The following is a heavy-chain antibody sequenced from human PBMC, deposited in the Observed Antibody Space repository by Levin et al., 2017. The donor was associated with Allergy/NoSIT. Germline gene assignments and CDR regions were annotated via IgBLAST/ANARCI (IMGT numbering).Heavy chain of an antibody. V-gene: IGHV1-46*01. CDR1: GYIFTNYY. Sequence: ASVKVSCKASGYIFTNYYMHWVRQAPGQGLDWVGIINRSGATTTYAQKFQGRVTVTRDTSTSTVYMELTNLRSEDTAVYYCARGPSQLVNSSSYYPAGYFDYWGQGTPVTVSP. CDR3: ARGPSQLVNSSSYYPAGYFDY. D-gene: IGHD3-22*01. J-gene: IGHJ4*02. CDR2: INRSGATT.